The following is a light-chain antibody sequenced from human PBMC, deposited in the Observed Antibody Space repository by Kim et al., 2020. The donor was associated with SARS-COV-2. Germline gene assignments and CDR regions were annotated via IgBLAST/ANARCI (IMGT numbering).Light chain of an antibody. CDR2: SNN. J-gene: IGLJ2*01. CDR1: SSNIGSNT. CDR3: AAWDDSLNGPVV. Sequence: ELTQPPSASGTPGQRVTISCSGSSSNIGSNTVNWYQQLPGTAPKLLIYSNNQRPSGVPDRFSGSKSGTSASLAISGLQSEDEADYYCAAWDDSLNGPVVFGGGTKLTVL. V-gene: IGLV1-44*01.